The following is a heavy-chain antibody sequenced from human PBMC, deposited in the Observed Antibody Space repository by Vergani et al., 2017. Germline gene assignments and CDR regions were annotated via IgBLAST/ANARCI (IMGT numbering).Heavy chain of an antibody. J-gene: IGHJ4*02. V-gene: IGHV4-59*04. CDR3: ARQRPGSGWSPGDFDD. CDR2: IYHSGST. CDR1: FDSIRNLY. Sequence: QVQLQESGPGLVKSSETLSLTCSVSFDSIRNLYCNWIRQPPGKGLEWIGSIYHSGSTYYNPSLKSRVAISVDTSKNQFSLKVTSVTAADTAVYFCARQRPGSGWSPGDFDDWGQGILVTVSS. D-gene: IGHD6-19*01.